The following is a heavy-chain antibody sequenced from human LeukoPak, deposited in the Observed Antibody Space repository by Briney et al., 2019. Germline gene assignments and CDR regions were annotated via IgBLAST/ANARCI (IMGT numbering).Heavy chain of an antibody. CDR2: INPSGGST. Sequence: GSVKVSCKAFGYTFTSYYMHWVRQAPGQGLEWMGIINPSGGSTSYAQKFQGRVTMTRDTSTSTVYMELSSLRSEDTAVYYCARDHSSSWGWNWFDPWGQGTLVTVSS. J-gene: IGHJ5*02. CDR1: GYTFTSYY. D-gene: IGHD6-13*01. V-gene: IGHV1-46*01. CDR3: ARDHSSSWGWNWFDP.